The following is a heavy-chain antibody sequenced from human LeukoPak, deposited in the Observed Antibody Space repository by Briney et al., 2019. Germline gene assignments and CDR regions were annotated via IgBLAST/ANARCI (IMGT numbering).Heavy chain of an antibody. CDR1: GYSINSGYY. Sequence: SQTLSLTCTVSGYSINSGYYWGWIRQPPGKGLEWIGSIYHSGSTYYNPSLKSRVTISVDTSKNQFSLKLSTVTAADTAVYYCARVTTVTTSDWGQGTLVTVSS. J-gene: IGHJ4*02. D-gene: IGHD4-17*01. V-gene: IGHV4-38-2*02. CDR3: ARVTTVTTSD. CDR2: IYHSGST.